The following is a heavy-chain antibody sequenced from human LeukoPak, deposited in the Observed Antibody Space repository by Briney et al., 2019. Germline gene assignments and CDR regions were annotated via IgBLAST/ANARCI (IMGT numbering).Heavy chain of an antibody. V-gene: IGHV3-23*01. CDR1: GFTFSTYA. D-gene: IGHD6-19*01. CDR3: AKSTRDSSGWSYFDY. J-gene: IGHJ4*02. CDR2: ISGSGDNT. Sequence: GGSLRLSCAASGFTFSTYAMNWVRQAPGKGLEWVSAISGSGDNTYHADSVKGRFTISRDNSKNTLYLQMNSLRAEDTAVYYCAKSTRDSSGWSYFDYWGQGTLVTVSS.